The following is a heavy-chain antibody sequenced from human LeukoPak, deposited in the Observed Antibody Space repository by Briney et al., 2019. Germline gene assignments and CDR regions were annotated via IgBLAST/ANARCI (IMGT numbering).Heavy chain of an antibody. CDR1: GYTLTELS. CDR3: ATERIMVRGVINNWFDP. D-gene: IGHD3-10*01. J-gene: IGHJ5*02. V-gene: IGHV1-24*01. CDR2: SDPEDGET. Sequence: ASVKVSCKVSGYTLTELSMHWVRQAPGKGLEWMGGSDPEDGETIYAQKFQGRVTMTEDTSTDTAYMELSSLRSEDTAVYYCATERIMVRGVINNWFDPWGQGNLVTVSS.